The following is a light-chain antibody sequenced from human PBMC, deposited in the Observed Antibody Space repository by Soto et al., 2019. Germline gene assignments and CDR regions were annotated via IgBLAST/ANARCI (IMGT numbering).Light chain of an antibody. Sequence: QSALTQPASVSGSPGQSITISCTGTSSDVGNYNHVSWYQHYPGKAPKLIIYEGSKRPSGVSNRFSGSNSGNTTSLTISGLQAEDEADYYCCSYAGDNTFIFGGGTKLTVL. CDR3: CSYAGDNTFI. CDR2: EGS. J-gene: IGLJ2*01. V-gene: IGLV2-23*03. CDR1: SSDVGNYNH.